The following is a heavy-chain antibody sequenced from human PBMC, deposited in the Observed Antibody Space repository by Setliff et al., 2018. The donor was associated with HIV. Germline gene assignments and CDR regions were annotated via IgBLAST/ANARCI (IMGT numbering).Heavy chain of an antibody. CDR2: IYYSGST. CDR3: ARDRNWNDGGFDY. Sequence: SETLSLTCTVSGGSISIHPFYWGWIRQPPGKGLEWIGYIYYSGSTNYNPSLKSRVTISVDTSKNQFSLKLSSVTAADTAVYYCARDRNWNDGGFDYWGQGTLVTVSS. J-gene: IGHJ4*02. V-gene: IGHV4-61*01. CDR1: GGSISIHPFY. D-gene: IGHD1-1*01.